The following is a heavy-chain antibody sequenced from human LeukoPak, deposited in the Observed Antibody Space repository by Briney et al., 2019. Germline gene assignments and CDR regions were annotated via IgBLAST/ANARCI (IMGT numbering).Heavy chain of an antibody. CDR3: ARSDYVWGNYRYFDY. CDR2: VFYSGST. J-gene: IGHJ4*02. V-gene: IGHV4-61*08. D-gene: IGHD3-16*02. CDR1: GGSVSSGGYY. Sequence: PSETLSLTCTVSGGSVSSGGYYWNWIRQPPGKGLEWIGYVFYSGSTNYNPSLKSRVTISVDTSKNQFSLNLSSVTAADTAVYYCARSDYVWGNYRYFDYWGQGTLVTVSS.